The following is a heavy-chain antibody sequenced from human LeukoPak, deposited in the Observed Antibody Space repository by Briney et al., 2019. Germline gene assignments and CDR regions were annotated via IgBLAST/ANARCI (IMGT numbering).Heavy chain of an antibody. J-gene: IGHJ4*02. CDR1: GYTFTDYY. Sequence: ASVKVSCKASGYTFTDYYMHWVRQAPGQGLEWMGWINPNSGGTKYAQNFQGRVTMTRDTSISTAYMELSRLRSDDMAVYYCANLRPFGCWGQGTLVTVSS. CDR3: ANLRPFGC. V-gene: IGHV1-2*02. CDR2: INPNSGGT. D-gene: IGHD6-6*01.